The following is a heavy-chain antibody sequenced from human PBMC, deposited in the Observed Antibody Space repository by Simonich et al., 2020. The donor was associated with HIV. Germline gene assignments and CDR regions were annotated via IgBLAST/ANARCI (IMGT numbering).Heavy chain of an antibody. V-gene: IGHV1-2*02. D-gene: IGHD1-1*01. CDR3: VRERNAATYPFDY. CDR1: GYTFMDYH. CDR2: INPNSGGT. J-gene: IGHJ4*02. Sequence: QVQLVQSGAEVKKPGASMKVSCKASGYTFMDYHVHWVRQAPGQGLVWMGWINPNSGGTNYAQKFQGRVTMTRDTSISTAYMELSSLGSDDTAMYYCVRERNAATYPFDYWGQGTLVTVSS.